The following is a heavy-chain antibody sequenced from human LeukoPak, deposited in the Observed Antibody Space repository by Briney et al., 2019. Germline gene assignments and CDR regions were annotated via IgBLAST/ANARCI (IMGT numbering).Heavy chain of an antibody. CDR1: GGTYSSYA. Sequence: SMKGSCKASGGTYSSYAISWVRQAPGQGLEWMGGIIPIFGTANYAQKFQGRVTITADKSTSTAYMELSSLRSEDTAVYYCARAGAGYSYGYYFDYWGQGTLVTVSS. CDR3: ARAGAGYSYGYYFDY. D-gene: IGHD5-18*01. J-gene: IGHJ4*02. V-gene: IGHV1-69*06. CDR2: IIPIFGTA.